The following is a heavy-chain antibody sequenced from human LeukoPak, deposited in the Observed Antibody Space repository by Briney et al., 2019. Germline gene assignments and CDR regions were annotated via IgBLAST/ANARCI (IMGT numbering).Heavy chain of an antibody. CDR1: GFTVSSSY. J-gene: IGHJ4*02. CDR2: IYSAGST. V-gene: IGHV3-66*01. D-gene: IGHD2-15*01. CDR3: ARKTPRFGDYDY. Sequence: PRGSLRLSCAASGFTVSSSYMSWVRQAPGKGLEWVSLIYSAGSTYYADSVKGRFTISRGNSKNTLYLQMNSLRAEDTAVYYCARKTPRFGDYDYWGQGTLVTVSS.